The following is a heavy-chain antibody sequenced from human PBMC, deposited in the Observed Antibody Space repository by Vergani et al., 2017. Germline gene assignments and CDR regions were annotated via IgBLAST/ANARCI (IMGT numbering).Heavy chain of an antibody. Sequence: QVQLVQSGSEVRKPRASVKLSCQVSVFSLTELTIHSVRQAPGKGLEWMGGFDPEHGEVTFAHHIQGRVTMTEYRSTDTAYMELSSLRPEDTALYYCAIGTDYYDSSGYYLDYWGQGTLVTVSS. CDR3: AIGTDYYDSSGYYLDY. D-gene: IGHD3-22*01. CDR1: VFSLTELT. J-gene: IGHJ4*02. CDR2: FDPEHGEV. V-gene: IGHV1-24*01.